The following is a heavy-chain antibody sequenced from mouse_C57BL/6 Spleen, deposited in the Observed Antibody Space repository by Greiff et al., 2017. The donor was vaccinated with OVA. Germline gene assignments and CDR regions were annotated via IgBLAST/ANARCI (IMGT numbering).Heavy chain of an antibody. D-gene: IGHD1-1*01. J-gene: IGHJ1*03. V-gene: IGHV3-6*01. CDR2: ISYDGSN. CDR3: ARGGKVLLPDFDV. CDR1: GYSITSGYY. Sequence: DVKLQESGPGLVKPSQSLSLTCSVTGYSITSGYYWNWIRQFPGNKLEWMGYISYDGSNNYNPSLKNRISITRDTSKNQFFLKLNSVTTEDTATYYGARGGKVLLPDFDVWGTGTTVTVSS.